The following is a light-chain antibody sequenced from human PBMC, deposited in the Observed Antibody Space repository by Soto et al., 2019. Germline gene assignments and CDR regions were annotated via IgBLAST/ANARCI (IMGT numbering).Light chain of an antibody. CDR1: QTISSW. Sequence: DIQMTQSPSTLSGSVGDRVTITCRASQTISSWLAWYQQKPGKPPKLLIYKASTLKSGVPSRFSGSGSGTEFTLTISSLQPDDFATYYCQQYNSYWTFGQGTTGDIK. V-gene: IGKV1-5*03. CDR2: KAS. J-gene: IGKJ1*01. CDR3: QQYNSYWT.